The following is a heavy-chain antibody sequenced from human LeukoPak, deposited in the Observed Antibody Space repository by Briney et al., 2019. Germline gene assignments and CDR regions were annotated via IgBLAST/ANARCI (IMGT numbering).Heavy chain of an antibody. CDR2: IYYSGST. V-gene: IGHV4-59*01. D-gene: IGHD6-19*01. J-gene: IGHJ5*02. CDR1: GGSISSYY. CDR3: ARVERIAVASPRGWFDP. Sequence: PSETLSLTCTVSGGSISSYYWSWIRQPPGKGLEWIGYIYYSGSTNYNPSLKSRVTISVDTSKNQFSLKLSSVTAADTAVYYCARVERIAVASPRGWFDPWGQGTLVTVSS.